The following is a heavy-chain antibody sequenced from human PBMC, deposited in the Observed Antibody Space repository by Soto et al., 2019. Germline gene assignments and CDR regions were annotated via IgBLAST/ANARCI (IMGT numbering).Heavy chain of an antibody. CDR1: GYSFTNFW. CDR2: IYPGDSDT. J-gene: IGHJ6*02. V-gene: IGHV5-51*01. Sequence: GESLKIFCKGSGYSFTNFWICWVRQMPGKGLEWMGIIYPGDSDTRYSPSFQGQATISADKSISTAYLQWSSLKASDTAMYYCARLAGTGNYYYYGMDVWGQGTTVTVSS. CDR3: ARLAGTGNYYYYGMDV. D-gene: IGHD6-19*01.